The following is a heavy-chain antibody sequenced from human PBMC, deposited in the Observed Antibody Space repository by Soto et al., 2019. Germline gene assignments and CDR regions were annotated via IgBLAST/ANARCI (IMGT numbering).Heavy chain of an antibody. V-gene: IGHV3-33*01. CDR2: IWNDGSNE. D-gene: IGHD3-22*01. J-gene: IGHJ4*02. CDR3: ARDQTDSGGYSDS. CDR1: GFTFSSYG. Sequence: HPGGSLRLSCEASGFTFSSYGMHWVRQAPGKGLEWVAIIWNDGSNEYYADSVKGRFTISRDSSKNTLYLQVSNLRAEDTAVYFCARDQTDSGGYSDSWGQGTLVTVSS.